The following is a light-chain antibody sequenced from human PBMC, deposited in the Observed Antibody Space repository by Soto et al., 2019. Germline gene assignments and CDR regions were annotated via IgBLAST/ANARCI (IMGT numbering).Light chain of an antibody. CDR3: QQYGSASIT. V-gene: IGKV3-20*01. Sequence: EIVLTQSPVTLSLSPGERATLTCRASRDVSSGLLAWYQQKPGQAPRLLIYGASRRATGIPDRFSGSGSGTDFTLTISRLEPEDFALYHCQQYGSASITFGQGTRLEIK. CDR2: GAS. J-gene: IGKJ5*01. CDR1: RDVSSGL.